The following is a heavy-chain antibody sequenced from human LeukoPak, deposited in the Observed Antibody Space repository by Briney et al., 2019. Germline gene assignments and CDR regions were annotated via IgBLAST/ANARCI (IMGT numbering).Heavy chain of an antibody. Sequence: PGEPLNISGKGSGSSFTSSWIGWVREMPVKGLEWMGIIYGGDSQTVYSPSFQGHVTISAAKSISIGYLQWRSLKASDTAIYYCARSPRDGYKDGVDDIWGQGTMVTVSS. CDR1: GSSFTSSW. D-gene: IGHD5-24*01. J-gene: IGHJ3*02. CDR2: IYGGDSQT. CDR3: ARSPRDGYKDGVDDI. V-gene: IGHV5-51*01.